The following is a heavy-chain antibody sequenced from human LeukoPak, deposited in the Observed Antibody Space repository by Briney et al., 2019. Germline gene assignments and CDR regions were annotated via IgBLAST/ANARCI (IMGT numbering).Heavy chain of an antibody. V-gene: IGHV1-8*02. CDR1: GGTFSSYA. CDR2: MNPNSGNT. CDR3: ARADRGVIDSHYYYYMDV. J-gene: IGHJ6*03. Sequence: GASVKVSCKASGGTFSSYAISWVRQAPGQGLEWMGWMNPNSGNTGYAQKFQGRVTMTRNTSISTAYMELSSLRSEDTAVYYCARADRGVIDSHYYYYMDVWGKGTTVTISS. D-gene: IGHD3-10*01.